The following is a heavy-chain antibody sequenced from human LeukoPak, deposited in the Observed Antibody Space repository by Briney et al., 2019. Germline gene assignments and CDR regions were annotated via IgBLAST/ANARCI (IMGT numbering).Heavy chain of an antibody. D-gene: IGHD6-19*01. CDR3: ARDRRILYSSGWDFDY. CDR2: INPNSGGT. CDR1: GYTFTSYY. J-gene: IGHJ4*02. Sequence: ASVKVSCKASGYTFTSYYMHWVRQAPGQGLEWMGWINPNSGGTNYAQKFQGWVTMTRDTSISTAYMELSRLRSDDTAVYYCARDRRILYSSGWDFDYWGQGTLVTVSS. V-gene: IGHV1-2*04.